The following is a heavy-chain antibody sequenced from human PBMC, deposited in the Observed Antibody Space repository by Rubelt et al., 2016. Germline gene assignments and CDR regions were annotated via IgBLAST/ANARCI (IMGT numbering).Heavy chain of an antibody. CDR3: ARDHGLYCSGGSCYSDAFDI. V-gene: IGHV1-3*01. Sequence: GWINAGNGNTKYSQKFQGRVTITRDTSASTAYMELSSLRSEDTAVYYCARDHGLYCSGGSCYSDAFDIWGQGTMVTVSS. D-gene: IGHD2-15*01. J-gene: IGHJ3*02. CDR2: INAGNGNT.